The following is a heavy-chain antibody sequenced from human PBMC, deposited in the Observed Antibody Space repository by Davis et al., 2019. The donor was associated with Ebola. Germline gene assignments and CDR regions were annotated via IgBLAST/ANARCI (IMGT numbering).Heavy chain of an antibody. D-gene: IGHD2-15*01. CDR2: IYSGGST. CDR1: GFTFSVYY. J-gene: IGHJ6*04. CDR3: ARWIGGDCSGGSCYSSGGMDV. Sequence: GGSLRLSCAASGFTFSVYYMSWVRQAPEKGLEWVSVIYSGGSTYYADSVRGRFTISRDNSKNTLFLQMNSLRVEDTAVYYCARWIGGDCSGGSCYSSGGMDVWGKGTTVTVSS. V-gene: IGHV3-53*01.